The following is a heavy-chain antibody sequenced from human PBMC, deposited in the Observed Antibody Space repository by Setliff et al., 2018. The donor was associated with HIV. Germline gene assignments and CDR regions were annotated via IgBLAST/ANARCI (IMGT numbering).Heavy chain of an antibody. J-gene: IGHJ4*02. D-gene: IGHD3-22*01. CDR1: GGSTSTSGYY. V-gene: IGHV4-39*01. CDR3: ARHSGLGGYYSPFDY. CDR2: IYYSGST. Sequence: SETLSLTCTVSGGSTSTSGYYWGWIRQPPGKGREWIGTIYYSGSTYYNPSLKSRVTISVDTSKNQFSLKLSSVTAADTTVYYCARHSGLGGYYSPFDYWGPGTLVTVSS.